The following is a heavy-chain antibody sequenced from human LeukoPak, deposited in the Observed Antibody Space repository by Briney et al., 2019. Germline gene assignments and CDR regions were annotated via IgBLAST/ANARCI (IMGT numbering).Heavy chain of an antibody. CDR2: IYHSGST. CDR3: ARDVRPSRAFDI. V-gene: IGHV4-30-2*01. D-gene: IGHD2/OR15-2a*01. CDR1: GGSISSGGYS. J-gene: IGHJ3*02. Sequence: SETLSLTCTVSGGSISSGGYSWSWIRQPPGKGLEWIGYIYHSGSTYYNPSLKSRVTISVDRSKNQFSLKLSSVTAADTAVYYCARDVRPSRAFDIWGQGTMVTVSS.